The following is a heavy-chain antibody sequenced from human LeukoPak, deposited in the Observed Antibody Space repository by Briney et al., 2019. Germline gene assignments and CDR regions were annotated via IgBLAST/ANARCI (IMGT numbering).Heavy chain of an antibody. Sequence: GGSLRLSCAASGFTFSSYTIHWVRQPPGKGLEWVAVISFDGSNKYYADSVKGRFTISRDNSKNTLYLQMNSLRAEDTAVYYCAKDQVGATPLTDYWGQGTLVTVSS. D-gene: IGHD1-26*01. CDR3: AKDQVGATPLTDY. CDR2: ISFDGSNK. CDR1: GFTFSSYT. J-gene: IGHJ4*02. V-gene: IGHV3-30-3*01.